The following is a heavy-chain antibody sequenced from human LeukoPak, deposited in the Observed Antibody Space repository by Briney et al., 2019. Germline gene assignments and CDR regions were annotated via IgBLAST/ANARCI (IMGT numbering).Heavy chain of an antibody. Sequence: GGSLRLSCAASGFTFSSYEMNWVRQAPGKGLEWASYISSSGSTIYYADSVKGRFTISRDNAKNSLYLQMNSLGAEDTAVYYCARDRLYYYGMDVWGQGTTVTVSS. CDR3: ARDRLYYYGMDV. V-gene: IGHV3-48*03. CDR1: GFTFSSYE. J-gene: IGHJ6*02. CDR2: ISSSGSTI. D-gene: IGHD6-25*01.